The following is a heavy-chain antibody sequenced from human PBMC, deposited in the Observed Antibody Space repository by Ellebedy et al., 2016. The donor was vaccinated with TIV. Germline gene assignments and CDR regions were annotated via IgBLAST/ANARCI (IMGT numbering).Heavy chain of an antibody. CDR1: GESFKGYY. CDR2: INHSGFT. J-gene: IGHJ4*02. Sequence: MPGGSLRLSCAVHGESFKGYYYNLIRQHPGKGLEWIGDINHSGFTNYNPSLKSRLTISVDTSKKQVSLTMNSVTAADTAVYYCARADDYGDYWIDYWGQGALVTVSS. D-gene: IGHD4-17*01. V-gene: IGHV4-34*01. CDR3: ARADDYGDYWIDY.